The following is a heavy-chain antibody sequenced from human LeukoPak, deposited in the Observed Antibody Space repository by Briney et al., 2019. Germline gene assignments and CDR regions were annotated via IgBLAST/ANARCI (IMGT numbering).Heavy chain of an antibody. CDR1: GYTFTSYY. D-gene: IGHD6-19*01. CDR3: ARDFLAVAGTGDY. V-gene: IGHV1-2*02. J-gene: IGHJ4*02. Sequence: ASVKVSCKASGYTFTSYYMHWVRQAPGQGLEWMGWINPNSGGTNYAQKLQGRVTMTTDTSTSTAYMELRSLRSDDTAVYYCARDFLAVAGTGDYWGQGTLVTVSS. CDR2: INPNSGGT.